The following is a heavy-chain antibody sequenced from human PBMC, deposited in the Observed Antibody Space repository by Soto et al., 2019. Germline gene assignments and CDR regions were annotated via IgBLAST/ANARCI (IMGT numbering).Heavy chain of an antibody. CDR2: IGGSGTGGRT. CDR3: AKSPLGLDGYNSDYYGMDV. CDR1: GLTFSTYA. D-gene: IGHD5-12*01. Sequence: EVHLLESGGDLVQPGGSLRLSCTASGLTFSTYAMSWVRQAPGKGLEWVSAIGGSGTGGRTYYADSVKGRFTISRDNSKNTVYLQMNSLRADDTAVYYCAKSPLGLDGYNSDYYGMDVWGQGTTVTVSS. J-gene: IGHJ6*02. V-gene: IGHV3-23*01.